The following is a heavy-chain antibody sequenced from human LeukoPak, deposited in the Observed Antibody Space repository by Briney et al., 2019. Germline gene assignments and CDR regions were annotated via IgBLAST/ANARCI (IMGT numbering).Heavy chain of an antibody. D-gene: IGHD1-26*01. Sequence: SETLSLTCTVSGASISSYYWSWIRQPPGKGLEWIGYIYYSGSTNYNPSLKSRVTISVDTSKNQFSLKLSSVTAADTAVYYCARDTRGSSLFDYWGQGTLVTVSS. V-gene: IGHV4-59*01. CDR2: IYYSGST. CDR1: GASISSYY. CDR3: ARDTRGSSLFDY. J-gene: IGHJ4*02.